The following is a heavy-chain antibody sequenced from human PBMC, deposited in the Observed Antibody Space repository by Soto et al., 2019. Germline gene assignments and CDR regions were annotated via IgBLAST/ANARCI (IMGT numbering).Heavy chain of an antibody. D-gene: IGHD2-15*01. J-gene: IGHJ6*02. V-gene: IGHV3-30-3*01. CDR1: GFTFSSYA. Sequence: QVQLVESGGGVVQPGRSLRLSCAASGFTFSSYAMYWVRQAPGKGLEWVAVISYDGNNKYYADSVKGRFTISRDNSKNTLYLQMTSPRAEDTDVYYCARAGCDGGSCYTLVGLRYGMDVWGQGTTVTVSS. CDR3: ARAGCDGGSCYTLVGLRYGMDV. CDR2: ISYDGNNK.